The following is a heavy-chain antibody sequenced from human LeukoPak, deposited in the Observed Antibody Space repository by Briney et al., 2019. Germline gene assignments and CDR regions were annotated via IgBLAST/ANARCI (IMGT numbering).Heavy chain of an antibody. D-gene: IGHD6-13*01. V-gene: IGHV4-4*07. Sequence: SETRSLTCSVAGGSISSYYWSWVRQPAGEGLGWIGRIYTSGSTNYNPSLKSRVTMSVDTSKNQFSLKLSSVTAADTAVYYCARVVGSWGMYYYMDVWGKGTTVTVSS. J-gene: IGHJ6*03. CDR2: IYTSGST. CDR3: ARVVGSWGMYYYMDV. CDR1: GGSISSYY.